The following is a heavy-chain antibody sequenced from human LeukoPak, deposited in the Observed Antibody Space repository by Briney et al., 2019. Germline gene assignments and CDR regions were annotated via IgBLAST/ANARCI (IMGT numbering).Heavy chain of an antibody. CDR1: GYTLTELS. D-gene: IGHD6-13*01. V-gene: IGHV1-24*01. Sequence: EASVKVSCKVSGYTLTELSMHWVRQAPGKGLEWMGGFDPEDGETIYAQKFQGRVTITEDTSTDTAYMELSSLRSEDTAVYYCARAPGIAAAGFDYWGQGTLVTVSS. CDR3: ARAPGIAAAGFDY. CDR2: FDPEDGET. J-gene: IGHJ4*02.